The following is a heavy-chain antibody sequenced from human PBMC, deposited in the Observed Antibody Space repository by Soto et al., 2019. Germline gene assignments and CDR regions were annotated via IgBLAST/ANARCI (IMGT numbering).Heavy chain of an antibody. CDR1: GLSLRTNGVG. D-gene: IGHD6-13*01. CDR3: AHRRRYSSTWYAGFDY. V-gene: IGHV2-5*02. Sequence: QITLKESGPTLVKPTQTLTLTCTFSGLSLRTNGVGVGWIRQPPGKALEWLALIYWDDDKRYSPSLKSRLTIPTDTSKNKVVLTMTNLDPEDTGTYYCAHRRRYSSTWYAGFDYWGQGTLVTVSS. CDR2: IYWDDDK. J-gene: IGHJ4*02.